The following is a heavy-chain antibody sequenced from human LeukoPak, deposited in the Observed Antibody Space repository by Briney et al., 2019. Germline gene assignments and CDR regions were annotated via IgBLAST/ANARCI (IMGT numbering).Heavy chain of an antibody. J-gene: IGHJ6*02. Sequence: TGGSLRLSCAASGFTFSSYGMHWVRQAPGKGLEWVAVIWYDGSNKYYADSVKGRFTISRDNSKNTLYLQMSSLRAEDTAVYYCARDHMAMAYYYYGMDVWGQGTTVTVSS. V-gene: IGHV3-33*01. CDR1: GFTFSSYG. D-gene: IGHD5-18*01. CDR2: IWYDGSNK. CDR3: ARDHMAMAYYYYGMDV.